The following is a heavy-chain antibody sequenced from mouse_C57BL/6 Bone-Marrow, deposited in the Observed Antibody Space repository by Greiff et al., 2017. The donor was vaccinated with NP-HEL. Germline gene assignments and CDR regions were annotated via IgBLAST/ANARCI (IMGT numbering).Heavy chain of an antibody. Sequence: QVQLKESGAELVKPGASVKLSCKASGYTFTSYWMHWVKQRPGRGLEWIGRIDPNSGGTKYNEKFKSKATLTVDKPSSTAYMQLSSLTSEDSAVYYCARGGLWLRNYAMDYWGQGTSVTVSS. CDR3: ARGGLWLRNYAMDY. J-gene: IGHJ4*01. CDR2: IDPNSGGT. D-gene: IGHD2-2*01. CDR1: GYTFTSYW. V-gene: IGHV1-72*01.